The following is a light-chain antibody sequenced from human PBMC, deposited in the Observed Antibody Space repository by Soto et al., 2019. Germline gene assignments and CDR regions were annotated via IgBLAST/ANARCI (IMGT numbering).Light chain of an antibody. CDR2: AAS. CDR3: QQYYSYPRT. V-gene: IGKV1-8*01. J-gene: IGKJ1*01. Sequence: IRMTQSPSSFSASTGDRVTIPCRASQGISSYLAWYQQKPGKAPKLLIYAASTLQSGVPSRFSGSGSGTDFTLTISCLQSEDFATYYCQQYYSYPRTFGQGTKVDIK. CDR1: QGISSY.